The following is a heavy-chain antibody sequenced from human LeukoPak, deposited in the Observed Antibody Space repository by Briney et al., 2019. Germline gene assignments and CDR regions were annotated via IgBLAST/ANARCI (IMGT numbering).Heavy chain of an antibody. CDR2: IIPIFGTA. CDR3: ARHITMVRGVIGSYYYSGVDV. D-gene: IGHD3-10*01. V-gene: IGHV1-69*06. CDR1: GGTFSSYA. J-gene: IGHJ6*04. Sequence: SVKVSCKASGGTFSSYAISWVRQAPGQGLEWMGGIIPIFGTANYAQKFQGRVTITADKSTSTAYMELSSLRSEDTAVYYCARHITMVRGVIGSYYYSGVDVWGKGTTVTVSS.